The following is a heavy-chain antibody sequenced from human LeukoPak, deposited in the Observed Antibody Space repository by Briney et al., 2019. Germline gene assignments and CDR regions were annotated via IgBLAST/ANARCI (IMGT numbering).Heavy chain of an antibody. Sequence: PGRSLRLSCAASGFIFSKYDMHWVRQATGKGLEWVSTIGTAGDPFYPGSVKDRFTISRENAKNSLYLQMNSLRAGDTAVYYCVRDGGRGTMDVWGQGTTVTVSS. V-gene: IGHV3-13*05. CDR1: GFIFSKYD. CDR2: IGTAGDP. J-gene: IGHJ6*02. CDR3: VRDGGRGTMDV. D-gene: IGHD2-15*01.